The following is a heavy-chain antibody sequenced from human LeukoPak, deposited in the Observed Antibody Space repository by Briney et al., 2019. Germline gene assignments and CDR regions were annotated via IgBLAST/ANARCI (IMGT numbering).Heavy chain of an antibody. CDR3: ARGGNYYYYYMDV. J-gene: IGHJ6*03. CDR2: ISSSSSTI. Sequence: GGSLRLPCAASGFTFSSYSMNWVRQAPGKGLEWVSYISSSSSTIYYADSVKGRFTISRDNAKNSLYLQMNSLRAEDTAVYYCARGGNYYYYYMDVWGKGTTVTVSS. CDR1: GFTFSSYS. V-gene: IGHV3-48*01.